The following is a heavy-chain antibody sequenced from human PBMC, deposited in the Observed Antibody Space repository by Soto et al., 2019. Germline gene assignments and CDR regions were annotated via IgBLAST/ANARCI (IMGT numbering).Heavy chain of an antibody. D-gene: IGHD3-10*01. CDR1: GFTFTDYY. Sequence: QVQLVESGGDLVKPGGSLRLSCAASGFTFTDYYMSWLRQAPGQGLQWLSYISGSTDYLNYADSVKGRFTICRDNAKNLLYLQMTSLRADDTAVYYCARDLGLSSSNYFDFRGQGTLVTVSS. V-gene: IGHV3-11*05. J-gene: IGHJ4*02. CDR2: ISGSTDYL. CDR3: ARDLGLSSSNYFDF.